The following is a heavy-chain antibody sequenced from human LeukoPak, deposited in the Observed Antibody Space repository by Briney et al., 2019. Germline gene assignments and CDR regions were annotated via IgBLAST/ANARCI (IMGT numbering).Heavy chain of an antibody. J-gene: IGHJ4*02. CDR1: GFTFSSYS. D-gene: IGHD3-10*01. V-gene: IGHV3-21*01. CDR2: ISTSSIYI. CDR3: ARDPPYYYGSGSILTDY. Sequence: GGSLRLSCAASGFTFSSYSMNWVRQAPGKGLEWVSSISTSSIYIYYADSVKGRFTIFRDNAKNSLYLQMSSLRAEDTAVYYCARDPPYYYGSGSILTDYWGQGTLVTVSS.